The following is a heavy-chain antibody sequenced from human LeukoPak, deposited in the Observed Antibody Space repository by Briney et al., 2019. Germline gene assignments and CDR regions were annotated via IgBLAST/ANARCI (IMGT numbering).Heavy chain of an antibody. CDR1: GGSFSGYY. CDR3: ARGDHYTMIVED. Sequence: PAETLSLICAVYGGSFSGYYWSWIRQPPGKGLEWIGEIDHSGSTNYNPSLKSRVTISVDTSKNQFSLKLSSVTAADTAVYYCARGDHYTMIVEDWGQGTLVTVSS. CDR2: IDHSGST. D-gene: IGHD3-22*01. V-gene: IGHV4-34*01. J-gene: IGHJ4*02.